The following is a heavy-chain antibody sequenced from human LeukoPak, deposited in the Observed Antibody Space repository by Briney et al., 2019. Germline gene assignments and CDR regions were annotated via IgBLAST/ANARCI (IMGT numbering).Heavy chain of an antibody. D-gene: IGHD2-2*02. CDR2: IYYSGST. J-gene: IGHJ4*02. CDR1: GGSISSSSYY. Sequence: SETLSLTCTVSGGSISSSSYYWGWIRRPPGKGLEWIGSIYYSGSTYYNPSLKSRVTMSVDTSKNQFSLKLSSVTAADTAVYYCARLWGYCSRTSCYTIDYWGQGTLVTVSS. CDR3: ARLWGYCSRTSCYTIDY. V-gene: IGHV4-39*01.